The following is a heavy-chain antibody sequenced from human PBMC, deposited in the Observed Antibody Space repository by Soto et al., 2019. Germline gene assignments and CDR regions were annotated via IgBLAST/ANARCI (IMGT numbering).Heavy chain of an antibody. CDR1: GGSISSSSYY. Sequence: SETLSLTCTVSGGSISSSSYYWVLIRQPPGKGLEWIGSIYYSGSTYYNPSLKSRVTISVETSKNQFSLKLSSVTAADTVVYYCASHRQLWSFDYWGQGTLVTVSS. CDR3: ASHRQLWSFDY. J-gene: IGHJ4*02. V-gene: IGHV4-39*01. CDR2: IYYSGST. D-gene: IGHD5-18*01.